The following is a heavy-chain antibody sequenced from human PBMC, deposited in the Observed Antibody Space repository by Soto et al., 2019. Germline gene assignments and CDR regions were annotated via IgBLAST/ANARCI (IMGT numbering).Heavy chain of an antibody. V-gene: IGHV3-30*18. CDR1: GFTFNRYG. Sequence: QVQLVESGGGVVQPGRSLRLSCAASGFTFNRYGMHWVRQAPGKGLEWVAVISYDGGNKYYEDSVKGRFTISRDNSKNTLYLQMNSLRGEDTAVYYCAKAVDITVRGVPPSDYWGQGTLVTVSS. CDR2: ISYDGGNK. CDR3: AKAVDITVRGVPPSDY. D-gene: IGHD3-10*01. J-gene: IGHJ4*02.